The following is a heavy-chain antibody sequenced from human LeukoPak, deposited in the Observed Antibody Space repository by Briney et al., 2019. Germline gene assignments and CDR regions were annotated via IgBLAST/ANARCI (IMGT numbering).Heavy chain of an antibody. J-gene: IGHJ4*02. CDR3: ARDSIPSSGWHKYYFDY. CDR1: GYTFTSYY. D-gene: IGHD6-19*01. CDR2: INPSGGST. Sequence: ASVKVSCKASGYTFTSYYMHWVRQAPGQGLEWMGIINPSGGSTSYAQKFQGRVTMTRDMSTSTVYMELSSLRSEDTAVYYCARDSIPSSGWHKYYFDYWGQGTLDTVSS. V-gene: IGHV1-46*01.